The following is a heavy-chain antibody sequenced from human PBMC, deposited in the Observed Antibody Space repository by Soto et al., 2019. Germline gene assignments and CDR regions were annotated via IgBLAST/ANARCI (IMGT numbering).Heavy chain of an antibody. J-gene: IGHJ4*02. D-gene: IGHD2-21*02. CDR2: ISYDGSNK. V-gene: IGHV3-30*18. CDR3: AKDKVPVVVTAPFDY. CDR1: GFTFSSYG. Sequence: GGSLRLSCAASGFTFSSYGMHWVRQAPGKGLEWVAVISYDGSNKYYADSVKGRFTISRDNSKNTLYLQMNSLRAEDTAVYYCAKDKVPVVVTAPFDYWGQGT.